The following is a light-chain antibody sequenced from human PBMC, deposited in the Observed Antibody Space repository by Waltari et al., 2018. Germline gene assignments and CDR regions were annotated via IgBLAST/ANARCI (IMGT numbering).Light chain of an antibody. CDR1: NSNIGTTT. CDR3: AAWDGSLKAWV. J-gene: IGLJ3*02. Sequence: QSVLTQPPSASGTPGQTVTIPCSVSNSNIGTTTLHWVQQVPGGAPKFFIPHNYYRPSWVPDRISASRSGTSASLVISGLRSEDEAHYICAAWDGSLKAWVFGGGTKLTVL. CDR2: HNY. V-gene: IGLV1-44*01.